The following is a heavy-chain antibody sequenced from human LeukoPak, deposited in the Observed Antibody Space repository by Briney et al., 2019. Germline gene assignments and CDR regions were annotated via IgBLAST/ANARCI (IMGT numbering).Heavy chain of an antibody. CDR3: ATFSSGWSLCY. CDR2: LSGSSGVT. J-gene: IGHJ4*02. CDR1: GFTFSSYA. V-gene: IGHV3-23*01. D-gene: IGHD6-13*01. Sequence: QPGGSLRLSCAASGFTFSSYAMSWVRQAPGKGLEWVSGLSGSSGVTYYANSVKGRFTISRDNSKNTLYLQMNSLRDEDTAVYYCATFSSGWSLCYWGQGTLVTVSS.